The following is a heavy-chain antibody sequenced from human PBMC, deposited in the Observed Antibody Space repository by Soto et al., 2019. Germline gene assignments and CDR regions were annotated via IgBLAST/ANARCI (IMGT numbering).Heavy chain of an antibody. Sequence: GGSLRLSCAASGFTFRSNGMHWVRQAPGKGLEWVATIWYDSSNKYYADSVKGRFTISRDNSKNTLFLQMNNLRAEDTAVYYCAKEGNMGSSSWYYFDYWGQGTLVTVSS. CDR3: AKEGNMGSSSWYYFDY. CDR2: IWYDSSNK. J-gene: IGHJ4*02. V-gene: IGHV3-33*06. CDR1: GFTFRSNG. D-gene: IGHD6-13*01.